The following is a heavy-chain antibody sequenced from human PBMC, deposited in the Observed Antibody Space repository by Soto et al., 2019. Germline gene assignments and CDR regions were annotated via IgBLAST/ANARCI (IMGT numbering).Heavy chain of an antibody. V-gene: IGHV3-48*02. CDR3: AGARLLGGSSGGGFNY. CDR2: VGASATSR. D-gene: IGHD2-15*01. CDR1: GFIFSNYG. J-gene: IGHJ4*02. Sequence: EVQLVESGGGLVQPGGSLRLSCAASGFIFSNYGMHWVRQAPGKGLEWISYVGASATSRYYADSVKGRFTISRDNAKNSFYLQMSSLRDDDTAGDCCAGARLLGGSSGGGFNYWGQGSRVTVSS.